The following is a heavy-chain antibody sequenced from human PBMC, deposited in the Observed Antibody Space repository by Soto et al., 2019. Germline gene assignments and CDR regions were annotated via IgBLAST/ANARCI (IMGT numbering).Heavy chain of an antibody. D-gene: IGHD1-20*01. Sequence: QVQLVESGGGVVQPGRSLRLSCAASGFTFSSYGMHWVRQAPGKGLEWVAVIWYDGSNKYYADSVKGRFTISRDNSKNTLYLQMNRLRAEDTAVYYCASLEITSYGMDVGGQGTTVTVSS. CDR1: GFTFSSYG. J-gene: IGHJ6*02. CDR2: IWYDGSNK. V-gene: IGHV3-33*01. CDR3: ASLEITSYGMDV.